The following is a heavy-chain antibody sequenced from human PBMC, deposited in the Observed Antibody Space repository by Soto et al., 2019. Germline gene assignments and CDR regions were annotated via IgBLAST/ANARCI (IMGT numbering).Heavy chain of an antibody. V-gene: IGHV3-7*03. D-gene: IGHD3-16*01. Sequence: PVGSLRLSCASSDFTFRNSWINWVRQAPGKGLEWVANIKPDGTATNYVDSVKGRFTISRDNVRNSVSLQMNSPRVEDTAVYFCFGGNGGPQWGQGTLVTVSS. CDR1: DFTFRNSW. CDR3: FGGNGGPQ. J-gene: IGHJ4*02. CDR2: IKPDGTAT.